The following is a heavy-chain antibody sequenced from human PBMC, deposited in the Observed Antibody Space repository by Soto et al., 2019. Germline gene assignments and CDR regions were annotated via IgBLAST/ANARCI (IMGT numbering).Heavy chain of an antibody. D-gene: IGHD3-22*01. V-gene: IGHV4-59*01. J-gene: IGHJ4*02. CDR3: ARVRSSGDSWDYFDS. CDR2: IYYSGST. CDR1: GDSINNYY. Sequence: PSETLSLTCTVSGDSINNYYWTWIRQPPGKGLEWIANIYYSGSTSYNPSLESRVIISVDRSKNQISLKVSSVNAADTAVYHCARVRSSGDSWDYFDSWGQGAVLTVSS.